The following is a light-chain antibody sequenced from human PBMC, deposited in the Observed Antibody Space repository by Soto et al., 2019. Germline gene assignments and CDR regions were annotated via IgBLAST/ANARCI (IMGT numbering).Light chain of an antibody. Sequence: DIQMTQSPSSLSASVGDRVTITCRASQGISNYLAWYQQKPGKVPKLLIYAASTLESGVPSRFSGSGSGTEFALTISSLQPDGFATYYCQQYNSYSFGQGTKVDIK. CDR1: QGISNY. CDR3: QQYNSYS. CDR2: AAS. J-gene: IGKJ1*01. V-gene: IGKV1-16*01.